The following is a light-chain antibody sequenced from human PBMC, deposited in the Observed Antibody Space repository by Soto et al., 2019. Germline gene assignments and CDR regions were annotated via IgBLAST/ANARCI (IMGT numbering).Light chain of an antibody. CDR1: QTISGW. V-gene: IGKV1-5*01. J-gene: IGKJ1*01. CDR2: GAS. Sequence: DIQMNQSPSTLSASVGDTVTITCRASQTISGWLAWYQQKPGKPPKVLIYGASNLQSGVPPRFSGSGSGTDFTLTISSLQPEDFATYYCLQDYNYPRTFGQGTKVDIK. CDR3: LQDYNYPRT.